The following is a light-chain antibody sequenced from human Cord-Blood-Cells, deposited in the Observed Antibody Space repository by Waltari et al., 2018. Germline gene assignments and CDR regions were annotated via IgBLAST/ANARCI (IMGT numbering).Light chain of an antibody. CDR3: SSYTSSSTYV. V-gene: IGLV2-14*01. CDR2: DVS. CDR1: SSDVGGYNY. J-gene: IGLJ1*01. Sequence: QSALTQPASVSGSPGPSITISCTGTSSDVGGYNYVSWYQQHPGKAPKLMIYDVSNRPSGVSNRCSGSKSGNTASLTISGLQAEDEADYYCSSYTSSSTYVFGTGTKVTVL.